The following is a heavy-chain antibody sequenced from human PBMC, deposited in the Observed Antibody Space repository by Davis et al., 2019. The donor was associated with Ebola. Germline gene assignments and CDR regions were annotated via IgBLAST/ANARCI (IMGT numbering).Heavy chain of an antibody. CDR1: GDSINNGHYY. Sequence: PSETLSLTCTVSGDSINNGHYYWSWIRQPAGQGLEWIGHISTSGNTLYNPSLKSRVTILLDTSKNFFSLKMSSVNASDTAVYFCARGPLYYDFWSGFFSGPNWFDPWGQGTLVTVSS. D-gene: IGHD3-3*01. J-gene: IGHJ5*02. V-gene: IGHV4-61*09. CDR3: ARGPLYYDFWSGFFSGPNWFDP. CDR2: ISTSGNT.